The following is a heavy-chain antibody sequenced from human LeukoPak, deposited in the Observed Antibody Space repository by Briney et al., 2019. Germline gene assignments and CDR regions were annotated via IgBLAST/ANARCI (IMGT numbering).Heavy chain of an antibody. CDR1: GFTFSSYA. D-gene: IGHD3-22*01. J-gene: IGHJ4*02. V-gene: IGHV3-23*01. Sequence: GGSLRLSCAASGFTFSSYAMSWVRQAPGKGLEWVSAISGSGGSTYYADSVKGQFTISRDNSKNTLYLQMNSLRAEDTAVYYCAKTEDYDSSGSIPPFDYWGQGTLVTVSS. CDR2: ISGSGGST. CDR3: AKTEDYDSSGSIPPFDY.